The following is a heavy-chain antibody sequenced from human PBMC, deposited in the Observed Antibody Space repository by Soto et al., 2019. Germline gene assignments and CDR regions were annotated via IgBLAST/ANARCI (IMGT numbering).Heavy chain of an antibody. Sequence: EVQLLESGGGLVQPGGSLRLSCAASGFAFSSYAMTWVRQAPGKGLEWVSALSGTGGTTYSADSVRGRFTIARDNSKNTLYLHMNGLSPEESAIYYCAKFIVGTGGSSAWPWFLGSWGQGTLVTVSS. CDR2: LSGTGGTT. CDR1: GFAFSSYA. D-gene: IGHD6-25*01. CDR3: AKFIVGTGGSSAWPWFLGS. V-gene: IGHV3-23*01. J-gene: IGHJ4*02.